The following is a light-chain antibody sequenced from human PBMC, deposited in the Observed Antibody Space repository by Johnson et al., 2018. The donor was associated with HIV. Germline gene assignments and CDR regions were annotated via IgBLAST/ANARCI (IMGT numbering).Light chain of an antibody. CDR2: ENN. Sequence: QSLLTQPPSVSAAPGQKVTISCSGSSSNIGNTYVSWYQQLPGTAPKLLIYENNKRPSGIPDRFSGSKSGTSATLGITGLQTGDEADYYCGTWDNSLSANVFGTGTKVTVL. CDR3: GTWDNSLSANV. V-gene: IGLV1-51*02. J-gene: IGLJ1*01. CDR1: SSNIGNTY.